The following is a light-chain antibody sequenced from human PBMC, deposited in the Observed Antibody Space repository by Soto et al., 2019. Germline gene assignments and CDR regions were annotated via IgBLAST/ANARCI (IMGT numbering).Light chain of an antibody. Sequence: QSVLTQPHSASGSPGQSVSISCTGTSSDVVGYTYVSWYQQHPGKAPKLMIYEVSKRPSGVPDRFSGSKSGNTASLTVSGLQAEDEADYYCSSYAGITPYVFGTGTKV. CDR3: SSYAGITPYV. CDR1: SSDVVGYTY. V-gene: IGLV2-8*01. J-gene: IGLJ1*01. CDR2: EVS.